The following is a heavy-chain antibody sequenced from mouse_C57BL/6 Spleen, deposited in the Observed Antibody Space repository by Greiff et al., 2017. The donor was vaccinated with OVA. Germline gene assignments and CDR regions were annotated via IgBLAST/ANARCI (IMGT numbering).Heavy chain of an antibody. J-gene: IGHJ1*03. Sequence: VQLQQSGAELVKPGASVKISCKASGYAFSSYWMNWVKQRPGKGLEWIGQIYPGDGDTNYNGKFKGKATLTADKSSSTAYMQLSSLTSEDSAVYFCARPYYYGSLPYWYFDVWGTGTTVTVSS. V-gene: IGHV1-80*01. D-gene: IGHD1-1*01. CDR3: ARPYYYGSLPYWYFDV. CDR2: IYPGDGDT. CDR1: GYAFSSYW.